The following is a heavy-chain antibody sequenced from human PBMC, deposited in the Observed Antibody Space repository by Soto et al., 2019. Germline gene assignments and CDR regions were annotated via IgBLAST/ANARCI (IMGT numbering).Heavy chain of an antibody. J-gene: IGHJ5*02. D-gene: IGHD6-19*01. V-gene: IGHV1-3*01. CDR1: GYTYISYS. CDR3: AREKWGSGSRWLDP. Sequence: GASVKVSCKASGYTYISYSMHWVRHAPGQRLEWMGWINVGNGNTKYSQNFQGRVTINQDTSASTAYMELSSLTSEDTAVYYCAREKWGSGSRWLDPWGQGTLVTVSS. CDR2: INVGNGNT.